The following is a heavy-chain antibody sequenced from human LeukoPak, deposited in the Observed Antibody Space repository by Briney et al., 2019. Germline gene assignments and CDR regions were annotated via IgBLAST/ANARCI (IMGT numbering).Heavy chain of an antibody. CDR1: GLIFGDYN. Sequence: GGSLRLSCTTSGLIFGDYNMNWVRQAPGKGLEWVGYIRAKIHDGTTDFAASVKGRFTISRDDSKSIAYLQMTRMKSEDTAGYYCSRGQKDPYGPEFDYWGQGTLVTVSS. CDR3: SRGQKDPYGPEFDY. D-gene: IGHD3-10*01. CDR2: IRAKIHDGTT. J-gene: IGHJ4*02. V-gene: IGHV3-49*04.